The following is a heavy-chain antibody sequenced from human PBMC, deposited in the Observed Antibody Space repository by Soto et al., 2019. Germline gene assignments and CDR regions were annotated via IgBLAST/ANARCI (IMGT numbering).Heavy chain of an antibody. CDR1: GYTFTSYG. D-gene: IGHD1-26*01. V-gene: IGHV1-18*04. CDR2: ISAYNGNT. J-gene: IGHJ6*02. Sequence: ASVKVSCKASGYTFTSYGISWVRQAPGQGLEWMGWISAYNGNTNYAQKLQGRVTMTTDTSTSTAYMELRSLRSDDTAVYYCARDPGDSGSYYYYYYGMDVWGQGTTVTVSS. CDR3: ARDPGDSGSYYYYYYGMDV.